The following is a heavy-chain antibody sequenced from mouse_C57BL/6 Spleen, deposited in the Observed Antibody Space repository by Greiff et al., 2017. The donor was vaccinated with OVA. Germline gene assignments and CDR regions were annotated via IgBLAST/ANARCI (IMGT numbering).Heavy chain of an antibody. Sequence: QVHVKQSGPGLVQPSQSLSITCTASGFSFTSYGVHWVRQSPGQGLEWLGVIWRGGSTDYNAAFITRLSISKDNSKSQVFFKMNSLQADDTAIDYCARALTYWYFDVWGTGTTVTVSS. J-gene: IGHJ1*03. CDR2: IWRGGST. CDR1: GFSFTSYG. CDR3: ARALTYWYFDV. V-gene: IGHV2-2*01. D-gene: IGHD2-13*01.